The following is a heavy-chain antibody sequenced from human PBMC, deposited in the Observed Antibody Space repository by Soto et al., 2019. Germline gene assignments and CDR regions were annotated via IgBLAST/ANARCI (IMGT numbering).Heavy chain of an antibody. D-gene: IGHD3-3*01. CDR3: AKDLSSTFYDFWSGLNYGMDV. CDR1: GFTFSSYA. CDR2: ISGSGGST. V-gene: IGHV3-23*01. J-gene: IGHJ6*02. Sequence: GGSLRLSCAASGFTFSSYAMSWVRQAPGKGLEWVSGISGSGGSTYYADSVKGRFTISRDNSKNTLYLQMNSLRAEDTAVYYCAKDLSSTFYDFWSGLNYGMDVWGQGTTVTVSS.